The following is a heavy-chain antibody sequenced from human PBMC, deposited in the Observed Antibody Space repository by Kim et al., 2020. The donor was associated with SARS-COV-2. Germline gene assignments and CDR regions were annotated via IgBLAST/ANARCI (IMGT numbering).Heavy chain of an antibody. CDR3: ARASSWHRTFDY. CDR2: T. V-gene: IGHV1-18*01. J-gene: IGHJ4*02. Sequence: TNFAQKLQGRVTKTTDTTTSTAYMDLRSLKSDDTAVYYCARASSWHRTFDYWGQGTLVTVTS. D-gene: IGHD6-13*01.